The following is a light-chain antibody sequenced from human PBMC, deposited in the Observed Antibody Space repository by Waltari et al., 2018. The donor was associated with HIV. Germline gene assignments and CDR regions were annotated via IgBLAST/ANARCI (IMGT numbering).Light chain of an antibody. CDR2: RNS. CDR1: NSNIDSTY. CDR3: ASWDDSLNAFV. J-gene: IGLJ1*01. Sequence: QSVLTQPPSASATPGQRITISCSGGNSNIDSTYVYWYQQLPGTAPKVFIYRNSQRPSGVPDRFSGSKSGTSASLIISGLRSGDEADYYCASWDDSLNAFVFGTGTKVTVL. V-gene: IGLV1-47*01.